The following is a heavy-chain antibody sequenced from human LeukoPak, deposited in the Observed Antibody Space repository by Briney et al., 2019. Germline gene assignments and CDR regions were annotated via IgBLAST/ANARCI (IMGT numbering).Heavy chain of an antibody. CDR2: INSDGSST. D-gene: IGHD3-3*01. J-gene: IGHJ6*03. CDR3: ARSKAPLRFLEWFGGTHMDV. CDR1: GITLSNYG. V-gene: IGHV3-74*01. Sequence: GGSLRLSCAVSGITLSNYGMSWVRQAPGKGLVWVSRINSDGSSTSYADSVKGRFTISRDNAKNTLYLQMNSLRAEDTAVYYCARSKAPLRFLEWFGGTHMDVWGKGTTVTVSS.